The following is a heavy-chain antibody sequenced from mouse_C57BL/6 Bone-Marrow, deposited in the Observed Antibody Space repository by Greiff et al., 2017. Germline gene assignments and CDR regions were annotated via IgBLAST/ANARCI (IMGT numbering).Heavy chain of an antibody. J-gene: IGHJ2*01. CDR2: LDPENGDP. CDR3: TTHYYGNYDYFDY. V-gene: IGHV14-4*01. D-gene: IGHD2-1*01. CDR1: GFNIKDDY. Sequence: EVKLMESGAELVRPGASVKLSCTASGFNIKDDYMHWVKQRPEQGLEWIGWLDPENGDPEYASKFQGKATITADTSSNTAYLQLSSLTSEDTAVYYCTTHYYGNYDYFDYWGQGTTLTVSS.